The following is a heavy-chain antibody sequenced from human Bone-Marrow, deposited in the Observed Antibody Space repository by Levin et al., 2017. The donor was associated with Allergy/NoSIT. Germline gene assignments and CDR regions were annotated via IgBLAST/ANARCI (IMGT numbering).Heavy chain of an antibody. Sequence: GGSLRLSCAASGFTFSSYGMHWVRQAPGKGLEWVAVIWYDGSNKYYADSVKGRFTISRDNSKNTLYLQMNSLRAEDTAVYYCARVEPAQLSAFDIWGQGTMVTVSS. J-gene: IGHJ3*02. V-gene: IGHV3-33*01. CDR2: IWYDGSNK. CDR1: GFTFSSYG. CDR3: ARVEPAQLSAFDI. D-gene: IGHD1-14*01.